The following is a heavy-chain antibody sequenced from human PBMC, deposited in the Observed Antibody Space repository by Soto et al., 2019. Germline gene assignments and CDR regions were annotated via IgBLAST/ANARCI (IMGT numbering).Heavy chain of an antibody. J-gene: IGHJ6*02. D-gene: IGHD2-8*01. Sequence: NPSETLSLTCAVYGGSFSGYYWSWIRQPPGKGLEWIGEINHSGSTNYNPSLKSRVTISVDTSKNQFSLKLSSVTAADTAVYYCARGVLMRFVYYYYGMDVWGQGTTVTVS. CDR2: INHSGST. CDR3: ARGVLMRFVYYYYGMDV. V-gene: IGHV4-34*01. CDR1: GGSFSGYY.